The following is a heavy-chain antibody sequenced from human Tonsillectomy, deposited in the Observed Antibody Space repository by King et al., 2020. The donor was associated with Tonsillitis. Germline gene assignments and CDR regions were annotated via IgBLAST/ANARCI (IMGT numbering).Heavy chain of an antibody. CDR3: AAGQSSGYDFPH. V-gene: IGHV1-58*02. CDR1: GFTFTSSA. CDR2: IVVGSGNT. D-gene: IGHD5-12*01. J-gene: IGHJ4*02. Sequence: QLVQSGPEVKKPGPSVKVSCKASGFTFTSSAMKWVRQARGQRLEWIGWIVVGSGNTNYAQKFQERVTITRDMSTSTAYMELSSLRTEDTAVYYCAAGQSSGYDFPHWGQGTLVTVSS.